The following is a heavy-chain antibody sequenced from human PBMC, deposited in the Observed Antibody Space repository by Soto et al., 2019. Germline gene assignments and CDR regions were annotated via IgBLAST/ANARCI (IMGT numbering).Heavy chain of an antibody. J-gene: IGHJ4*02. V-gene: IGHV4-39*01. CDR2: IYFNGKT. CDR3: ARQGSY. CDR1: GVSISDTSYY. Sequence: SETLSLTCNVSGVSISDTSYYWGWIRQPPGKGLEWIGTIYFNGKTFYNPSLKSRLTISVDTSKNQISLRLTSVTAADTAVYYCARQGSYWGQGTLVTVSS.